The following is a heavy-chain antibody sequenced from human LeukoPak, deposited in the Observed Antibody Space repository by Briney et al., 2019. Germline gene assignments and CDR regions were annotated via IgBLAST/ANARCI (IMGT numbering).Heavy chain of an antibody. V-gene: IGHV4-61*02. CDR1: GGSISSGSYY. Sequence: SQTLSLTCTVSGGSISSGSYYWSWIWQPAEKGLEWIGRIYTSGSTNYNPSLKSRVTISVDTSKNQFSLKLSSVTAADTAVYYCARSGYYDSSGYPDYWGQGTLVTVSS. J-gene: IGHJ4*02. CDR2: IYTSGST. D-gene: IGHD3-22*01. CDR3: ARSGYYDSSGYPDY.